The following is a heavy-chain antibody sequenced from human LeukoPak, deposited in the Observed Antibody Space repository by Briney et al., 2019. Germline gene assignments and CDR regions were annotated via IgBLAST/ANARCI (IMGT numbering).Heavy chain of an antibody. D-gene: IGHD3-10*01. CDR1: GFTFDDYA. V-gene: IGHV3-9*01. CDR2: ISWNSGSI. J-gene: IGHJ6*02. CDR3: AKDILYYYGSGSYYNSYGMDV. Sequence: GRSLRLSCAASGFTFDDYAMHWVRQAPGKGLEWVSGISWNSGSIGYADSVKGRFTISRDNAKNSLYLQMNSLRAEDTALYYCAKDILYYYGSGSYYNSYGMDVWGQGTTVSVSS.